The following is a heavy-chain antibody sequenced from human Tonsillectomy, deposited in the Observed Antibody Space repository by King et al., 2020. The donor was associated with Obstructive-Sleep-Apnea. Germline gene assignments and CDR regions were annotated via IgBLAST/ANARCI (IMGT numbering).Heavy chain of an antibody. CDR2: IYSNGDN. Sequence: VQLQESGPGLVKPSETLSLTGNVSGASMRAFYWSWIRQPPGKGLEWIGYIYSNGDNKYNPPLKRRVTVSVDTSKSQFSRKLSSVTAADTAVYWCASTGSYRGYYFDYWGQGTLVTVSS. CDR1: GASMRAFY. CDR3: ASTGSYRGYYFDY. V-gene: IGHV4-59*08. D-gene: IGHD3-10*01. J-gene: IGHJ4*02.